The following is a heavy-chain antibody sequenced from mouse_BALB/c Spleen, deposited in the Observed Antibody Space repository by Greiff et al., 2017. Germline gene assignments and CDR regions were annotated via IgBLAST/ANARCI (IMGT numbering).Heavy chain of an antibody. J-gene: IGHJ4*01. V-gene: IGHV14-3*02. Sequence: EVQGVESGAELVKPGASVKLSCTASGFNIKDTYMHWVKQRPEQSLEWIGRIDPANGNTKYDPKFQGQATITADTTSNTAYLQLSSLTSEDTADYYRAWYAYGSGYGDWFDYWGQGTSVTVSA. CDR2: IDPANGNT. D-gene: IGHD1-1*01. CDR1: GFNIKDTY. CDR3: AWYAYGSGYGDWFDY.